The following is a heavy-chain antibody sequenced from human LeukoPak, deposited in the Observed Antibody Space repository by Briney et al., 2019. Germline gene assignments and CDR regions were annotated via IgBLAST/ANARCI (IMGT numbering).Heavy chain of an antibody. V-gene: IGHV1-69*13. CDR1: GGTFSSYA. CDR3: ARSRAFNSGAFDP. Sequence: HRASVTVSCKASGGTFSSYAISWVRQAPGQGLEWMGGIIPIFGTANYAQKFQGRVTITADESTSTAYMELSSLRSEDTAVYYCARSRAFNSGAFDPWGQGSLVTVSS. CDR2: IIPIFGTA. J-gene: IGHJ5*02. D-gene: IGHD1-26*01.